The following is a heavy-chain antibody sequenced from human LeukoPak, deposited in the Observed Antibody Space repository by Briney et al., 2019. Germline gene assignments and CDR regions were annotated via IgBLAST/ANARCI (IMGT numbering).Heavy chain of an antibody. CDR1: GGSISSRDYY. J-gene: IGHJ4*02. Sequence: SETLSLTCTVSGGSISSRDYYWSWIRQPPGKGLECIGYIYYSGSTYYNPSLKSRVTISINTSTNQFSLKLSSVTAADTAVYYCARVPWGGVRYFDYWGQGTLVTVSS. V-gene: IGHV4-30-4*01. D-gene: IGHD3-16*01. CDR2: IYYSGST. CDR3: ARVPWGGVRYFDY.